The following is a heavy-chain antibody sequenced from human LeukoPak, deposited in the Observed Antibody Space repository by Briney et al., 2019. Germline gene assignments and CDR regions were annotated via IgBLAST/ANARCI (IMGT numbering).Heavy chain of an antibody. J-gene: IGHJ4*02. V-gene: IGHV1-18*01. Sequence: GASVKVSCKASGYTFTNYGISWVRQAPGQGLEWMGWISAHNGNTNYAQKVQGRVTMTTDTSTSTAYMDLRSLRFDDTAVYYCARVMVVPAAMSITMVRGPALTLAYWGQGTLVTVSS. D-gene: IGHD3-10*01. CDR2: ISAHNGNT. CDR1: GYTFTNYG. CDR3: ARVMVVPAAMSITMVRGPALTLAY.